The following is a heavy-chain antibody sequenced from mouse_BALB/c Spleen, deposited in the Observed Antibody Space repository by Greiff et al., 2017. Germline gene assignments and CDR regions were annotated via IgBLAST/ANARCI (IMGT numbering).Heavy chain of an antibody. Sequence: EVKPVESGGGLVQPGGSRKLSCAASGFTFSSFGMHWVRQAPEKGLEWVAYISSGSSTIYYADTVKGRFTISRDNPKNTLFLQMTSLRSEDTAMYYCATGTGTDYWGQGTTLTVSS. CDR3: ATGTGTDY. CDR2: ISSGSSTI. V-gene: IGHV5-17*02. D-gene: IGHD4-1*01. J-gene: IGHJ2*01. CDR1: GFTFSSFG.